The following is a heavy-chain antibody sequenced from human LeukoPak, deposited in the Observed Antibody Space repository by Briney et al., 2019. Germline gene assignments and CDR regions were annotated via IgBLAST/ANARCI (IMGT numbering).Heavy chain of an antibody. CDR2: IYNTGST. CDR1: GGSISSYY. V-gene: IGHV4-4*07. D-gene: IGHD6-13*01. Sequence: SETLSLTCTGSGGSISSYYWSWIRQPAGKGLEWIGHIYNTGSTTYNPSLKGRVTMSVATSKNQFSLHLSSVTAADTAVYYCARSAFLVTAPGLYYFDYWGQGALVAVSS. CDR3: ARSAFLVTAPGLYYFDY. J-gene: IGHJ4*02.